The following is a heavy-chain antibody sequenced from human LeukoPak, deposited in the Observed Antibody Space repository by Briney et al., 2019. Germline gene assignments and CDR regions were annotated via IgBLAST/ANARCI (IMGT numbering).Heavy chain of an antibody. CDR2: IYDSGST. D-gene: IGHD6-13*01. CDR1: GGSIRSSYYY. CDR3: ARRPYSSSWYVFDY. V-gene: IGHV4-39*01. J-gene: IGHJ4*02. Sequence: SETLSLTCTVSGGSIRSSYYYWGWIRQPPGKGLEWIGSIYDSGSTYYNPSLKSRVTISVDTSKNQFSLKLNSVTAADTAVYYCARRPYSSSWYVFDYWGQGTLVTVSS.